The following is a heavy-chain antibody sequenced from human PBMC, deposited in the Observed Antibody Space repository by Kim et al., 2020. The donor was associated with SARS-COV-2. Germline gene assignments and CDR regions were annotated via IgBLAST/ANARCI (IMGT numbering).Heavy chain of an antibody. Sequence: SETLSLTCAVYGGSFSGYYWSWIRQPPGKGLEWIGEINHSGSTNYNPSLKSRVTISVDTSKNQFSLKLSSVTAADTAVYYCARLSKNKIITIFGVVTTEYYFDYWGQGTLVTVSS. CDR1: GGSFSGYY. CDR3: ARLSKNKIITIFGVVTTEYYFDY. V-gene: IGHV4-34*01. D-gene: IGHD3-3*01. CDR2: INHSGST. J-gene: IGHJ4*02.